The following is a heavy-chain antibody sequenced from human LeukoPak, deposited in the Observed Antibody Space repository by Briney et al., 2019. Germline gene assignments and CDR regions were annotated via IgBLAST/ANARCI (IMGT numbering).Heavy chain of an antibody. CDR1: GFTVSSNY. D-gene: IGHD1-26*01. CDR2: IYSGGST. CDR3: ARSLVGAPGDY. J-gene: IGHJ4*02. Sequence: PGGSLRLSGAASGFTVSSNYMSWVRQAPGKGLEWVSVIYSGGSTYYADSVKGRFTISRDNSKNTLYLQMNTLRAEDTAVYYCARSLVGAPGDYWGQRTLVTVSS. V-gene: IGHV3-66*01.